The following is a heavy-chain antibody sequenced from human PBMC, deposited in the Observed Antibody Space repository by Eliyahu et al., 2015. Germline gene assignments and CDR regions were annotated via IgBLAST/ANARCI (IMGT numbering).Heavy chain of an antibody. Sequence: EVQLVESGGGLVQPGGSLRLSCAASGFTFSSYWMSWVRQAPGKGLEWVANIKQDGSEKYYVDSVKGRFTISRDNAKNSLYLQMNSLRAEDTAVYYCARGKRYYYYYYGMDVWGQGTTVTVSS. J-gene: IGHJ6*02. V-gene: IGHV3-7*01. CDR2: IKQDGSEK. CDR3: ARGKRYYYYYYGMDV. CDR1: GFTFSSYW.